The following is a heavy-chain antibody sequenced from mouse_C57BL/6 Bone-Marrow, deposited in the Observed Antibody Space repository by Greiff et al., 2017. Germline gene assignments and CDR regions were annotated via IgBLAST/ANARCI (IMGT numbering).Heavy chain of an antibody. V-gene: IGHV1-81*01. D-gene: IGHD3-2*02. Sequence: VQLQESGAELARPGASVKLSCKASGYTFTSYGISWVKQRTGQGLEWIGEIYPRSGNTDYNEKFKGKATLTADKSSSTAYMELRSLTSEDSAVYFGARHHLRIEGWFAYWGQGTLVTVSA. CDR2: IYPRSGNT. CDR1: GYTFTSYG. CDR3: ARHHLRIEGWFAY. J-gene: IGHJ3*01.